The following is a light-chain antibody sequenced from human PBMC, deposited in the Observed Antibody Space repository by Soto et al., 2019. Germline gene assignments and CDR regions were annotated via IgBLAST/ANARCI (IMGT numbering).Light chain of an antibody. V-gene: IGKV4-1*01. CDR1: QSVLYSSNSKNY. CDR3: QQYYSTPHT. Sequence: DIVMTQSPDSLAVSLGERATINCKSSQSVLYSSNSKNYLTWYQQKPGQPPKLLIYWASTRESGVPDRFSGSGSGTDVTLTISSLQAEDVAVYYCQQYYSTPHTFGPGTKVDIK. J-gene: IGKJ3*01. CDR2: WAS.